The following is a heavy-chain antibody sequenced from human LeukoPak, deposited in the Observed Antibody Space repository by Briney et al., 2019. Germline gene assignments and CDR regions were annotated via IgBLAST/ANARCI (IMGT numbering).Heavy chain of an antibody. J-gene: IGHJ6*03. V-gene: IGHV3-13*01. CDR1: GFTFSSYD. CDR3: ARESADYYYMDV. CDR2: IGTAGDT. Sequence: GGSLRLSCAASGFTFSSYDMHWVRHATGKGLEWVSAIGTAGDTYYPGSVKGRFTISRENAKNSLYLQMNSLRAGDTAVYYCARESADYYYMDVWGKGTTVTVSS.